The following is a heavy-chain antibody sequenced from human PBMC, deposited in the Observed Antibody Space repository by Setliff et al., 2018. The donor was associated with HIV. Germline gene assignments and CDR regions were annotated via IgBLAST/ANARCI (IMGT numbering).Heavy chain of an antibody. CDR3: ARGRVPGNY. V-gene: IGHV3-21*01. CDR2: ISYDSRFI. Sequence: GGSLRLSCAASGFTFSNYNMNWVRQAPGKGLEWVSSISYDSRFIYHADSMKGRFTISRDNAKNSLYLQMNSLRAEDTAFYYCARGRVPGNYWGQGTLVTVS. D-gene: IGHD2-2*01. J-gene: IGHJ4*02. CDR1: GFTFSNYN.